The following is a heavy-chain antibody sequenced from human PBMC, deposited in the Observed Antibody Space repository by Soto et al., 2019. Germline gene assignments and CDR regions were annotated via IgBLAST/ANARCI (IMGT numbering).Heavy chain of an antibody. J-gene: IGHJ4*02. V-gene: IGHV3-21*01. CDR3: ARDGSYDSSRSYSQAFCY. Sequence: WGSLRLSCATSGFNFGSYVMHWVSQAPGKRLESVSSISSSRTNIYYSDSVKGRFPISRDNAKSSLSLHMNNPTYEHTAIYYCARDGSYDSSRSYSQAFCYWGQGSPVTFSS. D-gene: IGHD3-16*01. CDR2: ISSSRTNI. CDR1: GFNFGSYV.